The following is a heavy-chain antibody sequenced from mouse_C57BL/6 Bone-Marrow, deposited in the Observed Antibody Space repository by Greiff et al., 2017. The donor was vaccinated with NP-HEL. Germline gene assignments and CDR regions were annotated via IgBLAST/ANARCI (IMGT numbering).Heavy chain of an antibody. CDR2: ISDGGSYT. V-gene: IGHV5-4*01. D-gene: IGHD2-4*01. CDR1: GFTFSSYA. J-gene: IGHJ3*01. Sequence: EVHLVESGGGLVKPGGSLKLSCAASGFTFSSYAMSWVRQTPEKRLEWVATISDGGSYTYYPDNVKGRFTISRDNAKNNLYLQMSHLKSEDTAMYYCARDLYYDYDGCAYWGQGTLVTVSA. CDR3: ARDLYYDYDGCAY.